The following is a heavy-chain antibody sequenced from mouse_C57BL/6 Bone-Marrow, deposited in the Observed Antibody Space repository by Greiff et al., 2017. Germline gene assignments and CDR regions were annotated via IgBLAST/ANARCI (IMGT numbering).Heavy chain of an antibody. D-gene: IGHD1-1*01. CDR3: ARDIYYYGSLFAY. CDR1: GFTFSSYA. Sequence: DVKLVESGGGLVKPGGSLKLSCAASGFTFSSYAMSWVRQTPEKRLEWVATISDGGSYTYYPDNVKGRFTISRDNAKNNLYLQMSHLKSEDTAMYYCARDIYYYGSLFAYWGQGTLVTVSA. CDR2: ISDGGSYT. V-gene: IGHV5-4*01. J-gene: IGHJ3*01.